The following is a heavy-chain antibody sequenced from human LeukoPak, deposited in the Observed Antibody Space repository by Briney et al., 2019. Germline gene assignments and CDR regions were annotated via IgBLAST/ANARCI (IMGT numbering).Heavy chain of an antibody. CDR1: GGSISSYY. Sequence: SETLSLTCTVSGGSISSYYWSWIRQPPGKGLEWIGYIYYSGSTNYNPSLKSRVTISVDTSKNQFSLKLSSVTAADTAVYYCARGDYDYGDYHWFDPWGQGTLSPSPQ. V-gene: IGHV4-59*01. CDR2: IYYSGST. D-gene: IGHD4-17*01. CDR3: ARGDYDYGDYHWFDP. J-gene: IGHJ5*02.